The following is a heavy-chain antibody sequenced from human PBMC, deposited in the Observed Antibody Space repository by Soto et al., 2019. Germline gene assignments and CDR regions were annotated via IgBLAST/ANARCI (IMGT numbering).Heavy chain of an antibody. J-gene: IGHJ5*02. CDR1: GFTFNTYD. V-gene: IGHV3-21*01. CDR2: ITASSAYI. Sequence: EVQLVESGGGLVKPGGFLRLSCVASGFTFNTYDMNWVRQAPGKGLEWVSSITASSAYIYYADSVRGRITISRDNAKNSLFLQMHSLRAEDTAVYYCVRSGTARLLRHSWFDTWGQGTLVTVSS. CDR3: VRSGTARLLRHSWFDT. D-gene: IGHD2-21*01.